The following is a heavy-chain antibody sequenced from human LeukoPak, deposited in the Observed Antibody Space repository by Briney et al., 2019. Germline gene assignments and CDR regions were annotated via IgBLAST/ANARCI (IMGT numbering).Heavy chain of an antibody. Sequence: GGSPRLSCAASGFTFSNYAMCWVRQAPGKGLEWVSAISGSGGGTYYADSVKGRFTISRDNSKNTLYLQMNSLRAEDTAVYYCARLREIPVFGVVTKSTSYFDYWGQGTLVTVSS. CDR1: GFTFSNYA. CDR3: ARLREIPVFGVVTKSTSYFDY. V-gene: IGHV3-23*01. D-gene: IGHD3-3*01. CDR2: ISGSGGGT. J-gene: IGHJ4*02.